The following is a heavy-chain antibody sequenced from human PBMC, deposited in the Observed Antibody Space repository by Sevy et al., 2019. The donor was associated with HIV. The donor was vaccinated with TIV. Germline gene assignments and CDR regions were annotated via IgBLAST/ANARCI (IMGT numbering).Heavy chain of an antibody. CDR3: AREGGASSAWFENWFGP. CDR1: GGSITSYS. J-gene: IGHJ5*02. D-gene: IGHD6-19*01. Sequence: SETLSLTCTVSGGSITSYSWGWIRQPAGKGLEWLGRIHSNGNSNYNPSLKSRVTMSVDTSKNQSSLKLTSVNAADTAVYFCAREGGASSAWFENWFGPWGQGTLVTVSS. CDR2: IHSNGNS. V-gene: IGHV4-4*07.